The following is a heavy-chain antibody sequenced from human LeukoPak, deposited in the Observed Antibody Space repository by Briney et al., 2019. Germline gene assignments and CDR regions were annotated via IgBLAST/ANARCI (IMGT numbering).Heavy chain of an antibody. CDR3: ARERYFDWLKGGYYYMDV. V-gene: IGHV4-59*12. Sequence: SETLSLTCTVSGVSISSYYWSWIRQPPGKGLEWIGYIYYSGSTNYNPSLKSRGTISVDTSKNHFSLKLSSVTAADRAVYYCARERYFDWLKGGYYYMDVWGKGTTVTVSS. J-gene: IGHJ6*03. CDR2: IYYSGST. D-gene: IGHD3-9*01. CDR1: GVSISSYY.